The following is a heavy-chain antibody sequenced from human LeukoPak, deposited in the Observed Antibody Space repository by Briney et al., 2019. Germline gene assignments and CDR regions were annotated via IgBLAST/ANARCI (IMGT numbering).Heavy chain of an antibody. D-gene: IGHD2-2*01. CDR2: VYHSGST. J-gene: IGHJ4*02. V-gene: IGHV4-4*02. CDR1: GGSISSSNW. Sequence: SKTLSLTCAVSGGSISSSNWWSWVRQPPGKGLEWIGEVYHSGSTNYNPSLKSRVTISVDKSKNQFSLKLSSVTAADTAVYYCASWSTSLFYGGIDYWGQGTLVTVSS. CDR3: ASWSTSLFYGGIDY.